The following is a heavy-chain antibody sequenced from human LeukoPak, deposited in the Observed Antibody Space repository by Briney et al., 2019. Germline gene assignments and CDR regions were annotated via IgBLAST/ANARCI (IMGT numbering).Heavy chain of an antibody. CDR1: GFTFSSYA. Sequence: SGGSLRLSCAASGFTFSSYAMSWVRQAPGKGLEWVSGISGSGGSTYYADSVKGRFTISRDNSKNTLYLQMDSLRAEDTAVYYCAKVGSSWSLLGSWGQGTLVTVSS. D-gene: IGHD6-13*01. CDR2: ISGSGGST. CDR3: AKVGSSWSLLGS. V-gene: IGHV3-23*01. J-gene: IGHJ5*01.